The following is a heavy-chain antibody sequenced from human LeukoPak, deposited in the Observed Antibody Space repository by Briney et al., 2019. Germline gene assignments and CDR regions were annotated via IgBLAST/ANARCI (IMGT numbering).Heavy chain of an antibody. CDR2: ISGGGGSL. J-gene: IGHJ4*02. CDR3: AKMAHYGDYVPFDY. CDR1: GFTFSSYG. V-gene: IGHV3-23*01. Sequence: PGGSLRLSCVVSGFTFSSYGMSWVRQAPGKGLEWVSVISGGGGSLYYADSVKGRFTISRDNSKNTLYLQMNSLRAEDTAVYYCAKMAHYGDYVPFDYWGQGTLVTVSS. D-gene: IGHD4-17*01.